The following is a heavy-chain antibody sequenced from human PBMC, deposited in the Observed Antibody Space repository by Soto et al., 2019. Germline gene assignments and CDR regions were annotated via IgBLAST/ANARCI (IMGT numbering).Heavy chain of an antibody. CDR1: GITFRDVW. V-gene: IGHV3-74*01. CDR2: INSDGSST. Sequence: GGSLRLSCAVSGITFRDVWMSWVRQAPGKGLVWVSRINSDGSSTSYADSVKGRFTISRDNAKNTLYLQMNSLRAEDTAVYYCTRDYYVYFDYWGQGTLVTVSS. J-gene: IGHJ4*02. CDR3: TRDYYVYFDY. D-gene: IGHD3-22*01.